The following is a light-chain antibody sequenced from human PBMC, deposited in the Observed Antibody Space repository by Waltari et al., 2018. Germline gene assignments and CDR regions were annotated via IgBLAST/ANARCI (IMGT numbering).Light chain of an antibody. Sequence: SYELTQPPSVSVSPGQTARITCSGDALPKQYAFWYQQRSGQAPVLVIYKDSERRSGSPERFSGSTSGTTVTLTIRGVQAEDEADYYCQSADSSGTMGVFGGGTKLTVL. CDR3: QSADSSGTMGV. CDR1: ALPKQY. J-gene: IGLJ3*02. CDR2: KDS. V-gene: IGLV3-25*03.